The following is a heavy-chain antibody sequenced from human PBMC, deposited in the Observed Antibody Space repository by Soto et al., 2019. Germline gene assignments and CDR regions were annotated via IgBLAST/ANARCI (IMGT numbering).Heavy chain of an antibody. V-gene: IGHV4-39*01. Sequence: SETLSLTCTVSGGSISSSSYYWGWIRQPPGKGLEWIGSIYYSGSTYYNPSLKSRVTISVDTSKNQFSLKLSSVTAADTAVYYCARPRGGYDPGGPWYFDYWGQGTLVTVSS. CDR3: ARPRGGYDPGGPWYFDY. D-gene: IGHD5-12*01. CDR2: IYYSGST. J-gene: IGHJ4*02. CDR1: GGSISSSSYY.